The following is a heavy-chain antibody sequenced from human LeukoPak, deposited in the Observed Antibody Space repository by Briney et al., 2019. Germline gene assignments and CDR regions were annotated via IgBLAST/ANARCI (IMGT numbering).Heavy chain of an antibody. CDR2: ISGSGGST. J-gene: IGHJ4*02. Sequence: PGGSLRLSCAASVFTFSSYAMSWVRQAPGKGLVWVSAISGSGGSTYYADSVKGRFTISRDNSKNTMYMQMNILRAEDTALYYCAKGTLQSCAGTRCYPFDYWGQGTLVNVSS. CDR1: VFTFSSYA. D-gene: IGHD6-13*01. V-gene: IGHV3-23*01. CDR3: AKGTLQSCAGTRCYPFDY.